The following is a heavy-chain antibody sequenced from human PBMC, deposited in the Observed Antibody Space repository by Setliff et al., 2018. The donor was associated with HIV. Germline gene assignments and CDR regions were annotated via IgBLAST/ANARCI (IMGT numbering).Heavy chain of an antibody. Sequence: SVKVSCKASGGTFTNSAIGWVRQAPGQGLEWMGAIVSILGIANSAQKFQGRVTITTDESTNTAYMELSSLRSEDTAVYYCARIPTGGAFDIWGQGTVVTVSS. CDR2: IVSILGIA. V-gene: IGHV1-69*10. D-gene: IGHD7-27*01. CDR1: GGTFTNSA. J-gene: IGHJ3*02. CDR3: ARIPTGGAFDI.